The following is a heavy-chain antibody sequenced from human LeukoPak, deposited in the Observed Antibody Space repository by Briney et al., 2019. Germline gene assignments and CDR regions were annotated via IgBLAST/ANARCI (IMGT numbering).Heavy chain of an antibody. D-gene: IGHD2-2*01. V-gene: IGHV1-2*06. CDR3: ARGGITGYCSSTSCYLPSDY. CDR1: GYTFTGYN. CDR2: INPNSGGT. J-gene: IGHJ4*02. Sequence: ASVTVSCKASGYTFTGYNMHWVRQAPGQGLEWMGRINPNSGGTNYAQKFQGRVTMTRDTSISTAYMELSRLRSDDTAVYYCARGGITGYCSSTSCYLPSDYWGQGTLVTVSS.